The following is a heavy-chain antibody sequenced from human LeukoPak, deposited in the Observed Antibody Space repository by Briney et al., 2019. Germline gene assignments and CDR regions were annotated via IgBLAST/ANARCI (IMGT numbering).Heavy chain of an antibody. J-gene: IGHJ5*02. CDR3: ARGDIVVVPAAIEFFWFDP. D-gene: IGHD2-2*02. CDR1: GGTFSSYA. V-gene: IGHV1-18*01. Sequence: ASVKVSCKASGGTFSSYAISWVRQAPGQGLEWMGWISAYNGNTNYAQKLQGRVTMTTDTSTSTAYMELRSLRSDDTAVYYCARGDIVVVPAAIEFFWFDPWGQGTLVTVSS. CDR2: ISAYNGNT.